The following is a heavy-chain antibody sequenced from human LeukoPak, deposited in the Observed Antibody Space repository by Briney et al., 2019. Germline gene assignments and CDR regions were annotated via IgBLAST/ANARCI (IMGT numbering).Heavy chain of an antibody. CDR3: VKDLNWAFDY. CDR2: IRDDSDGT. V-gene: IGHV3-48*01. CDR1: GFTFSGSA. D-gene: IGHD3-16*01. Sequence: GGSLRLSCAASGFTFSGSAMHWVRQAPGKGLEWISNIRDDSDGTTYADSVKGRFTISRDNAKNSLYLQINSLRAEDTAVYYCVKDLNWAFDYWGQGTLVTVSS. J-gene: IGHJ4*02.